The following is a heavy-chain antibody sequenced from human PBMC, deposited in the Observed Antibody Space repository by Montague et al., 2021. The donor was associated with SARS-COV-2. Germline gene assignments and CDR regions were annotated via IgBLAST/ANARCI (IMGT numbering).Heavy chain of an antibody. Sequence: SETLSLTCAVYGGSFIGYYWTWIRQPPGKGLEWIGEINHSGSSNYNPSLESRVTMSVDTSKNQFSLRLNSVSAADTAVYYCARAQVTIFGVLIMLPAAGAVGVWGQGTTVTVSS. V-gene: IGHV4-34*01. CDR2: INHSGSS. CDR1: GGSFIGYY. D-gene: IGHD3-3*01. J-gene: IGHJ3*01. CDR3: ARAQVTIFGVLIMLPAAGAVGV.